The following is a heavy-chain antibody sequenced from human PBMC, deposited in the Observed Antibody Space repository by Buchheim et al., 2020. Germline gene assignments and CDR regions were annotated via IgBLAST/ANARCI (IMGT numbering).Heavy chain of an antibody. CDR1: GFTFSSYG. J-gene: IGHJ6*02. Sequence: QVQLVESGGGVVQPGGSLRLSCAASGFTFSSYGMHWVRQAPGRGLEWVALIWFDMSQKYYADSVKGRFTVTRDQTKKLVYLQMNGLRAEDTAVYYCAREYNVWSRVHGLDVWGQGTT. CDR2: IWFDMSQK. D-gene: IGHD1-14*01. V-gene: IGHV3-33*01. CDR3: AREYNVWSRVHGLDV.